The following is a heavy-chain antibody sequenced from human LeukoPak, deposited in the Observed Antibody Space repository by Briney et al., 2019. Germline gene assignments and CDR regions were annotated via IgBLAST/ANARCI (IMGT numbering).Heavy chain of an antibody. Sequence: SETLSLTCTVSGGSISSYYWSWIRQPPGKGLEWIGYIYYSGSTNYNPSLKSRVTISVDTSKNQFSLKLSSVTAADTAVYYCARDIAAQPFDYWGQGTLVTVSS. CDR1: GGSISSYY. CDR2: IYYSGST. J-gene: IGHJ4*02. V-gene: IGHV4-59*12. CDR3: ARDIAAQPFDY. D-gene: IGHD6-6*01.